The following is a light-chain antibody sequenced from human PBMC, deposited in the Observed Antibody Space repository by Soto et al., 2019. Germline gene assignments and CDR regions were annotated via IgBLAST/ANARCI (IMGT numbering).Light chain of an antibody. Sequence: EIVVTQSPGTLSLSPGERATLSCRASQSVSSSYLAWYQQKPGQAPRLLIYGASSRATGIPDRFSGSGSGTDFTLTISRLEPEDFAVYYCQQYGSSPPTWTFGQGTKVDIK. CDR3: QQYGSSPPTWT. CDR2: GAS. J-gene: IGKJ1*01. V-gene: IGKV3-20*01. CDR1: QSVSSSY.